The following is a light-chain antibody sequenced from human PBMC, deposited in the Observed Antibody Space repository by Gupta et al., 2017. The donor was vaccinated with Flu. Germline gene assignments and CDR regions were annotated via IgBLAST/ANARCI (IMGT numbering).Light chain of an antibody. CDR3: CSYAGTSAPGV. CDR1: KNDIGGFNS. CDR2: NVI. V-gene: IGLV2-11*01. J-gene: IGLJ3*02. Sequence: QSALTQPRSVSGSPGQSVTISCSGTKNDIGGFNSVSWYQQHPGKAPKVIIYNVIKRPSGVPDRFSGSKSDKMASLNISGLQTEDEAHDHCCSYAGTSAPGVCGGGTELIVL.